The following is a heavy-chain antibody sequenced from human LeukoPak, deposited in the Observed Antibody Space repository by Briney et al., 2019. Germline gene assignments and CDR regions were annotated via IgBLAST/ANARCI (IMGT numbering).Heavy chain of an antibody. V-gene: IGHV1-69*13. CDR2: IIPMFGTP. J-gene: IGHJ4*02. CDR3: ARAAPVWDSGSSENDY. CDR1: GGTFLSYT. Sequence: ASVKVSCKASGGTFLSYTLNWVRQAPGQGLEWMGGIIPMFGTPNYAQKFQGRVAFTADESTSTAYRERSSLRFEDTAVHYCARAAPVWDSGSSENDYWGQGTLVTVSS. D-gene: IGHD1-26*01.